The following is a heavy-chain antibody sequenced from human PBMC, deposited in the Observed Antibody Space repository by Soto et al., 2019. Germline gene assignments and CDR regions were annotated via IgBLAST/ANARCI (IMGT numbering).Heavy chain of an antibody. J-gene: IGHJ6*02. Sequence: ASVKVSCKASGYTFTSYGISWVRQAPGQGLEWMGWISAYNGNTNYAQKLQGRVTMTTDTSTSTAYMELRSLRSDDTAVYYCARDQPPCLEWLAYSGPTDYYGMDGCGHGTMVTVSS. V-gene: IGHV1-18*01. CDR3: ARDQPPCLEWLAYSGPTDYYGMDG. CDR1: GYTFTSYG. D-gene: IGHD3-3*02. CDR2: ISAYNGNT.